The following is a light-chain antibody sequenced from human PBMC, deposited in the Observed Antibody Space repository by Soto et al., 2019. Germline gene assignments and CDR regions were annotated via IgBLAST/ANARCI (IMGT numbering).Light chain of an antibody. V-gene: IGLV1-40*01. CDR2: GNT. J-gene: IGLJ2*01. Sequence: QSVLTQPPSVSGAPGQRVTFSCTGSSSNIGAGYDVQWYQQVPGTAPKLLIYGNTNRPSGVPDRFSGSRSGTSASLAITGLQAGDEADYYCQSYDSSLSGVIFGGGTQLTVL. CDR3: QSYDSSLSGVI. CDR1: SSNIGAGYD.